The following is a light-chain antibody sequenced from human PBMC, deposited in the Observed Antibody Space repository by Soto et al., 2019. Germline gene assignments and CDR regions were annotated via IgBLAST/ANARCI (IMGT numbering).Light chain of an antibody. V-gene: IGLV2-14*01. J-gene: IGLJ1*01. CDR1: SYDIGYYNY. CDR2: DVS. CDR3: NSYTGTSTPYV. Sequence: QSALTQPASVSGSPGQSITISCTGTSYDIGYYNYVSWYQQHPGKAPKLMIYDVSNRPSGVSNRFSGSKSGNTASLTISGLRDEDEAEYYCNSYTGTSTPYVFGTGTKVTVL.